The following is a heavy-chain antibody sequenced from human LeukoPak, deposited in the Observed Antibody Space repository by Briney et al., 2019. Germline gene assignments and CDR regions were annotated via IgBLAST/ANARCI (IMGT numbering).Heavy chain of an antibody. CDR3: ARRAGAYSHPYDY. V-gene: IGHV3-23*01. Sequence: GGSLRLSCAASGFTFSSYAMSWVRQAPGKGLEWVSAISGSGGSTYYADSVKGRFTISRHNSKNTLYLQMNSLRAEDTAVYYCARRAGAYSHPYDYWGQGTLVTVSS. CDR1: GFTFSSYA. J-gene: IGHJ4*02. CDR2: ISGSGGST. D-gene: IGHD4/OR15-4a*01.